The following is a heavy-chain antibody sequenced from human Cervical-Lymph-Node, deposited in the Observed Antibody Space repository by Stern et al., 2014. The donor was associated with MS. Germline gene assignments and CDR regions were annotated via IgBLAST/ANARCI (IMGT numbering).Heavy chain of an antibody. CDR2: LDWDGDK. CDR1: GFSLSTTGMC. V-gene: IGHV2-70*01. Sequence: GESGPALVKPTQTLTLTCTFSGFSLSTTGMCLSWIRQPPAKALEWLALLDWDGDKYYSTALKTRLTISKDTSKNQVVLTMTNMAPLDTATYFCVRAREGYYFDYWGQGIPVTVSS. D-gene: IGHD2-21*01. J-gene: IGHJ4*02. CDR3: VRAREGYYFDY.